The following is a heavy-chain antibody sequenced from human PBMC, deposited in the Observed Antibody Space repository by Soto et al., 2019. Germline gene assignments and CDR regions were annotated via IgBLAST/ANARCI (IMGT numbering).Heavy chain of an antibody. V-gene: IGHV1-58*01. D-gene: IGHD3-10*01. CDR3: AAVMVRGVIRFDY. J-gene: IGHJ4*02. CDR1: GFTFTSSA. CDR2: IVVGSGNT. Sequence: VSCKASGFTFTSSAVQWVRQARGQRLEWIGWIVVGSGNTNYAQKFQERVTITRDMSTSTAYMELSSLRSEDTAVYYWAAVMVRGVIRFDYWGQGTLVTVSS.